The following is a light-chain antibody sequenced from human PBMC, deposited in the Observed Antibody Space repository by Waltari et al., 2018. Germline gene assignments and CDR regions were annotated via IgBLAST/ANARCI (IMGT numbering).Light chain of an antibody. CDR3: HQRRNWPGT. CDR2: DAS. CDR1: QNIINF. V-gene: IGKV3-11*01. Sequence: EIVLTQSPATLSLSPGDRATLSCRASQNIINFLAWYQQKPGQAPRLLIFDASKRATGITARFSGSGSGTDFTLTISSLEPEDFAVYYCHQRRNWPGTFGQGTKVEIK. J-gene: IGKJ1*01.